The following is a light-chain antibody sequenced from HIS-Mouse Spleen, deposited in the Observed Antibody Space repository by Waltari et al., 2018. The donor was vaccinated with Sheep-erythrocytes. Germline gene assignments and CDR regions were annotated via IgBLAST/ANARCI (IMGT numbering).Light chain of an antibody. CDR3: QQRSNWYT. V-gene: IGKV3-11*01. Sequence: EIVLTQSPATLSLSPGERATLSCRASQSVSSYLAWYQQKPGQAPRLLIYDASNRATGIPARFSGSGSGTDVTLTISSLEPEDFAVYYCQQRSNWYTFGQGTKLEI. J-gene: IGKJ2*01. CDR1: QSVSSY. CDR2: DAS.